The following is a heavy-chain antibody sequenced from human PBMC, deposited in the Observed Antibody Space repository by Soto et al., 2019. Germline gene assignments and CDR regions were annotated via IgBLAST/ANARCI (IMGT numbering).Heavy chain of an antibody. J-gene: IGHJ3*02. CDR2: VIPTLGTA. CDR1: GGPFNNHA. V-gene: IGHV1-69*11. Sequence: SVKVSCKTSGGPFNNHAINWVRQAPGQGLEWVGLVIPTLGTADYAQKFQGRVTMTADEVTNTAYMELSSLRSDDTGVYYCASDYGEIDAFDIWGQGTSVTV. CDR3: ASDYGEIDAFDI. D-gene: IGHD4-17*01.